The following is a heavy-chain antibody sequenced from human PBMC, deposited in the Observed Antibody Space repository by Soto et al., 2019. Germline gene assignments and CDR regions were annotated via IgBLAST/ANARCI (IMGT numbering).Heavy chain of an antibody. CDR1: GYTFTSYG. V-gene: IGHV1-18*01. CDR3: ARGYCSSTSCYPQEGY. J-gene: IGHJ4*02. Sequence: ASVKVSCKASGYTFTSYGISWVRQAPGQGLEWMGWISAYNGNTNYAQKLQGRVTMTTVTSTSTAYMELRSLRSDDTAVYYCARGYCSSTSCYPQEGYWGQGTLVTVSS. CDR2: ISAYNGNT. D-gene: IGHD2-2*01.